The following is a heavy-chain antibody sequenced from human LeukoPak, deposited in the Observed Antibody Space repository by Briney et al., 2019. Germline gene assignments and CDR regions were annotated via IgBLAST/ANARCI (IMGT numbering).Heavy chain of an antibody. D-gene: IGHD6-19*01. CDR1: GGSSSGYY. J-gene: IGHJ4*02. Sequence: SETLSLTCAVYGGSSSGYYWSWIRQPPGKGLEWIGEINHSGSTNYNPSLKSRVTISVDTSKNQFSLKLSSVTAADTAVYYCARGRQWLVRGLIDYWGQGTLVTVSS. CDR3: ARGRQWLVRGLIDY. V-gene: IGHV4-34*01. CDR2: INHSGST.